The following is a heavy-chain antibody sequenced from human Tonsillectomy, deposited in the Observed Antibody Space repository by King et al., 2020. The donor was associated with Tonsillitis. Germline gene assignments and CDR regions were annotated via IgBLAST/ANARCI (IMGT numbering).Heavy chain of an antibody. Sequence: VQLVESGGGVVQPGRSLRLSCTASGFDFRSYGMHWVRQPPGKGLEWVAVLSFDGRSKYADSVRGRFTISRDNSKNTLYLQMDSLSDEDTAVFYCARERLYSSGWGIDNWGQGTLVTVSS. J-gene: IGHJ4*02. CDR2: LSFDGRSK. CDR3: ARERLYSSGWGIDN. V-gene: IGHV3-33*05. D-gene: IGHD6-19*01. CDR1: GFDFRSYG.